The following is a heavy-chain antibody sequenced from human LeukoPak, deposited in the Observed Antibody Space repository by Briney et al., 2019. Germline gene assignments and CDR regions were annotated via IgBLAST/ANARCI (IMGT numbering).Heavy chain of an antibody. CDR3: ARGMVKINYYMDV. Sequence: SQTLSLTCAISGDSVSSNSAAWNWIRQSPSRGLEWLGRTYYRSKWCNDYTVSMRSRITINPDTSKNQFSLQLNSVTPEDTAVYYCARGMVKINYYMDVWGKGTTVTVSS. CDR1: GDSVSSNSAA. J-gene: IGHJ6*03. CDR2: TYYRSKWCN. D-gene: IGHD4-23*01. V-gene: IGHV6-1*01.